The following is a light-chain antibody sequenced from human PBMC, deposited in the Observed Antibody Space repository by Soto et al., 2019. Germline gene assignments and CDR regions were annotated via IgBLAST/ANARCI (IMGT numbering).Light chain of an antibody. J-gene: IGKJ1*01. CDR1: QSVSSN. V-gene: IGKV3-20*01. Sequence: EIVLTQSPGTLSLSPGERATLSCRASQSVSSNLAWYQQKPGQAPRLLIYATSSRATGIPGRFSGSGSGTDFTLTISRLEPEDFAVYYCQQYSSSWTFGQGTKVDI. CDR2: ATS. CDR3: QQYSSSWT.